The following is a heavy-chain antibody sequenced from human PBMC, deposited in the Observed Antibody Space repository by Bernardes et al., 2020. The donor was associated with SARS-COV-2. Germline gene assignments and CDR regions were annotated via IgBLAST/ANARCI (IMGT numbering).Heavy chain of an antibody. Sequence: ASVKVSCKTSGYTFTAYDISWVRQATGQGREWMGWMSPNSGNTGYAQKFQGRVTMTRDTSISTAYMELTSLTSDDTAIYFCAIMMVGPTNYYYYYGMDVWGQGTTVTVSS. V-gene: IGHV1-8*01. D-gene: IGHD1-26*01. CDR3: AIMMVGPTNYYYYYGMDV. CDR1: GYTFTAYD. J-gene: IGHJ6*02. CDR2: MSPNSGNT.